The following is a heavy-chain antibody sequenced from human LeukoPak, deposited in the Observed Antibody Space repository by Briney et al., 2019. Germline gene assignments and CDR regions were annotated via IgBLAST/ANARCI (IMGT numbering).Heavy chain of an antibody. V-gene: IGHV3-23*01. D-gene: IGHD4-17*01. CDR2: ISGSAIST. CDR3: AEAHHGDYFFYFDY. J-gene: IGHJ4*02. Sequence: GGSLRLSCAASGFTFSNYAMSWVRQAPGKGLEWVSAISGSAISTYYADSVKGRFTISRDNSKNTLYLQMNSLRAEDTAVYYCAEAHHGDYFFYFDYWGQGTLVTVSS. CDR1: GFTFSNYA.